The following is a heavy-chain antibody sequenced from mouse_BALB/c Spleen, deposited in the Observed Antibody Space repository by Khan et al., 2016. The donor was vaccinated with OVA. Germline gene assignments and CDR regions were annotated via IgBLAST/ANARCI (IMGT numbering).Heavy chain of an antibody. Sequence: EVELVESGPGLVKPSQSLSLTCTVTGYSITSDYAWNWIRKFPGNKLEWMCYISYTGSTNYNPSLKSRISITRDTSKNKFFLQLSSVTTEDTATYYCSKGTYYGNPFPYWGQGTLVTVSA. D-gene: IGHD2-10*01. CDR2: ISYTGST. J-gene: IGHJ3*01. V-gene: IGHV3-2*02. CDR3: SKGTYYGNPFPY. CDR1: GYSITSDYA.